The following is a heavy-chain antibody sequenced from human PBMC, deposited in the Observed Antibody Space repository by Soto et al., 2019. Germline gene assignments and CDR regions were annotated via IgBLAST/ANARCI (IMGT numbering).Heavy chain of an antibody. V-gene: IGHV3-53*04. D-gene: IGHD6-13*01. Sequence: GGSLRFSCAASGFTVSSNYMSWVRQAPGKGLERVSVIYSGGSTYYADSVKGRFTISRHNSKNTLYLQMNSLRAEDTAVYYCARGSLAAAGQAFDYWGQGTLVTVSS. CDR1: GFTVSSNY. CDR2: IYSGGST. J-gene: IGHJ4*02. CDR3: ARGSLAAAGQAFDY.